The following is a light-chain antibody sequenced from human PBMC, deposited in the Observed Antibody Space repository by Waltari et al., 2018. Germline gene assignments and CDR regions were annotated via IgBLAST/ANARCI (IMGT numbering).Light chain of an antibody. CDR2: SAS. V-gene: IGKV1-8*01. Sequence: IRLTQSPSSLPAATGATFPTPYRAGPGITSSLSSYTRKPGKAPKVLIYSASTLQSAVSSSFSGSGAEKDVNFTINCLQSEDFATYYCQQYYSYPITFGQGTRLEIK. CDR1: PGITSS. J-gene: IGKJ5*01. CDR3: QQYYSYPIT.